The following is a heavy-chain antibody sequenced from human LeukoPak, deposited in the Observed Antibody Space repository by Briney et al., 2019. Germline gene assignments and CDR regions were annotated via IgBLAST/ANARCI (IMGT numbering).Heavy chain of an antibody. Sequence: GGSLRLSCAASGFTFSNYAMSWVRQAPGEGLEWVSTVSGSGDSTYYADSVKGRFTISRDNSKNTVYLQMSSLRAEDMAVYYCAKGGRTTVTAAFDIWGQGTIVTVSS. CDR2: VSGSGDST. V-gene: IGHV3-23*01. J-gene: IGHJ3*02. CDR3: AKGGRTTVTAAFDI. D-gene: IGHD4-17*01. CDR1: GFTFSNYA.